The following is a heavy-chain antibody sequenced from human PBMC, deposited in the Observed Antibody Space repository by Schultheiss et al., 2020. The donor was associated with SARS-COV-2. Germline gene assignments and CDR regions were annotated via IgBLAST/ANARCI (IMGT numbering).Heavy chain of an antibody. V-gene: IGHV4-59*08. D-gene: IGHD2-2*02. CDR1: GGSISSYY. CDR2: IYYSGST. J-gene: IGHJ5*02. CDR3: ARGLGYCSSTSCYNWFDP. Sequence: SETLSLTCTVSGGSISSYYWSWIRQPPGKGLEWIGYIYYSGSTYYNPSLKSRVTISVDSSKNQFSLKLSSVTAADTAVYYCARGLGYCSSTSCYNWFDPWGQGTLVTVSS.